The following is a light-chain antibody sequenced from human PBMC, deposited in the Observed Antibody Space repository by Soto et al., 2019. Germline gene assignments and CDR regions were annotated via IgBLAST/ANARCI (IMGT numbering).Light chain of an antibody. Sequence: YEQTQPPSVSVAPGKTARITCGGNNIGSKSVHWYQQKPGQAPVLVIYYDSDRPSGIPERFSGSNSGNTATLTISRVEAGDEADYYCQVWDSSSDHVVFGGGTKLTVL. CDR1: NIGSKS. V-gene: IGLV3-21*04. CDR2: YDS. CDR3: QVWDSSSDHVV. J-gene: IGLJ2*01.